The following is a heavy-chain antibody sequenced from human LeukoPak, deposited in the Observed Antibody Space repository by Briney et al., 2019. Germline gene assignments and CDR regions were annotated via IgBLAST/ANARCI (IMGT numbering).Heavy chain of an antibody. D-gene: IGHD2-21*02. J-gene: IGHJ3*02. CDR3: AKDQYIVVVTAIRVPGAFDI. CDR1: GFTFSSYA. CDR2: ISGSGGST. Sequence: PGGSLRLSCAASGFTFSSYAMSWVRQAPGKGLEWVSAISGSGGSTYYADSVKGRFTISRDNSKNTLYLQMNSLRAEDTAVYYCAKDQYIVVVTAIRVPGAFDIWGQGTMVTVSS. V-gene: IGHV3-23*01.